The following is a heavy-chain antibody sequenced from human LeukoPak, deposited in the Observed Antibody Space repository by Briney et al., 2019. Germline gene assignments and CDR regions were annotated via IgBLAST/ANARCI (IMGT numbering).Heavy chain of an antibody. CDR1: GYTFISYG. D-gene: IGHD6-6*01. J-gene: IGHJ4*02. V-gene: IGHV1-18*01. CDR3: ARGPLAARRYFDY. Sequence: ASVKVSCKASGYTFISYGISWVRQAPGQGLGWMGWISAYNGNTNYAQKLQGRVTMTTDTSTSTAYMELSSLRSEDTAVYYCARGPLAARRYFDYWGQGTLVTVSS. CDR2: ISAYNGNT.